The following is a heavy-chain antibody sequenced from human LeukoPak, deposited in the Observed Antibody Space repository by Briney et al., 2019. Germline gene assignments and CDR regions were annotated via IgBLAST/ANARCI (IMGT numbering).Heavy chain of an antibody. CDR2: IKSKTDGGTT. V-gene: IGHV3-15*01. J-gene: IGHJ3*02. Sequence: KTGGSLRLSCAASGFTFSNAWMSWVRQAPGKGLEWVGRIKSKTDGGTTDYAAPMKGRFTISRDDSRNTLYLQMHSLKTEDTAVYYCARVGRIYCSSTSCFDAFDIWGQGTMVTVSS. CDR1: GFTFSNAW. D-gene: IGHD2-2*01. CDR3: ARVGRIYCSSTSCFDAFDI.